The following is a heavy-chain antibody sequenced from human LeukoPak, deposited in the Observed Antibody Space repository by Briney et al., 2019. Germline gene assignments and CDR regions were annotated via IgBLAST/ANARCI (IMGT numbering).Heavy chain of an antibody. V-gene: IGHV3-33*01. CDR2: IWFDGSNK. Sequence: GGSLRLSCGASGFTFSIYGMHRVRQAPGKGPEWVAVIWFDGSNKYYADSVKGRFTISRDNSKNTLYLQINSLRAEDTAVYYCARANYGSGSNYYYGLDVWGQGTTVTVSS. D-gene: IGHD3-10*01. CDR1: GFTFSIYG. J-gene: IGHJ6*02. CDR3: ARANYGSGSNYYYGLDV.